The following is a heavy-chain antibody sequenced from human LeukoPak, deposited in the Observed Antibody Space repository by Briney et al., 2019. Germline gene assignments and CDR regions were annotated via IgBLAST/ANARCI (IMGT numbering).Heavy chain of an antibody. V-gene: IGHV4-38-2*02. CDR3: ARDRLVVVAADGGGLDP. J-gene: IGHJ5*02. CDR2: IYTSGST. Sequence: PSETLSLTCSVSGYSISSGNYWGWIRQPPGKGLEWIGRIYTSGSTNYNPSLKSRVTISVDTSKNQFSLKLSSVTAADTAVYYCARDRLVVVAADGGGLDPWGQGTLVTVSS. D-gene: IGHD2-15*01. CDR1: GYSISSGNY.